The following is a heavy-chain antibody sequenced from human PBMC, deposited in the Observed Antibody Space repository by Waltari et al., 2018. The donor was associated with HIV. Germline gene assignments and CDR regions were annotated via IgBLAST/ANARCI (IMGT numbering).Heavy chain of an antibody. D-gene: IGHD3-16*01. Sequence: EVQLVESGGGLIQPGGSLRLSCAASGFTVSSKYMSWVRQAPGKGLEGVSVIYYGDRTYYADSVKGRFTTSGDSSQNTVYLQMNSLRDEDTAVYYCARGGDSSRGTHAFDVWGQGTMVSVSS. CDR2: IYYGDRT. J-gene: IGHJ3*01. CDR3: ARGGDSSRGTHAFDV. V-gene: IGHV3-53*01. CDR1: GFTVSSKY.